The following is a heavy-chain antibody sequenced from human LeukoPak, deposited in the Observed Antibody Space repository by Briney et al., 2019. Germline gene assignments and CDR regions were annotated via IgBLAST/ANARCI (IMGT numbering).Heavy chain of an antibody. D-gene: IGHD3-3*01. CDR3: ASAIFVENAFDI. CDR1: GGSISSYY. J-gene: IGHJ3*02. CDR2: VYYSGSA. V-gene: IGHV4-59*01. Sequence: SETLSLTCTVSGGSISSYYWSWIRQPPGKELEWIGYVYYSGSAHYNPSLKSRVTISVDTSKSQFSLKLSSVTAADTAVYYCASAIFVENAFDIWGQGTMVTVSS.